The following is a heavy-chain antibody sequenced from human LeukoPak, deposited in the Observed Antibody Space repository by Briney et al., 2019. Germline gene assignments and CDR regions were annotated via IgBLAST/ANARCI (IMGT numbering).Heavy chain of an antibody. D-gene: IGHD3-22*01. CDR3: AKDHTGGYYDVSGYYIGW. J-gene: IGHJ4*02. CDR2: ISGSGVST. Sequence: PGESLRLSCAASGFTFSSYAMSWVRQAPGKGLEWVSAISGSGVSTYYADSVKGRFTISRDNSKNTLYLQMNSLRADDTAVYYCAKDHTGGYYDVSGYYIGWWGQGTLVSVSS. CDR1: GFTFSSYA. V-gene: IGHV3-23*01.